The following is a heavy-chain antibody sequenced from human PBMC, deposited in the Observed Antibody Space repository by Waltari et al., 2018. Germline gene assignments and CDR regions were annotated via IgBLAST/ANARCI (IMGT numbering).Heavy chain of an antibody. Sequence: QVQLQESGPGLVKPSQTLSLTCTVSGGSISSGDHYWSWIRTPPAKGLEWIGYIYYSGSTYYNPSLKSRVTISVDTSKNQFSLKLSSVTAADTAVYYCARGLHYDFWSGYGSYHFDYWGQGTLVTVSS. CDR3: ARGLHYDFWSGYGSYHFDY. CDR2: IYYSGST. D-gene: IGHD3-3*01. V-gene: IGHV4-30-4*08. CDR1: GGSISSGDHY. J-gene: IGHJ4*02.